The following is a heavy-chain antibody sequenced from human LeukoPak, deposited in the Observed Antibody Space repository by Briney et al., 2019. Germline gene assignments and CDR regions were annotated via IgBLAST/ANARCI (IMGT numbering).Heavy chain of an antibody. CDR3: AREPLLDYYDSSGQLDY. V-gene: IGHV3-33*01. CDR2: IWYDGSNK. CDR1: GFTFSSYG. Sequence: GGSLRLSCAASGFTFSSYGMHWVRQAPGKGLEWVAVIWYDGSNKYYADSVKGRFTISRDNSKNTLYLQMNSLRAEDTAVYYCAREPLLDYYDSSGQLDYWGQGTLVTVSS. J-gene: IGHJ4*02. D-gene: IGHD3-22*01.